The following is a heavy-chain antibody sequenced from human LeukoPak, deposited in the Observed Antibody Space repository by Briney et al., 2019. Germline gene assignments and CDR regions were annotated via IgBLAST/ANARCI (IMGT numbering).Heavy chain of an antibody. V-gene: IGHV3-23*01. CDR2: VSGSGGST. Sequence: GGSLRLSCAASGFTFSNYVMSWVRQAPGQGLEWVSGVSGSGGSTFYADSVKGRFTISRDNSKNTLYLQMNGLTAEDTALYYCAKDREYSSVHVLDYWGRGTLVTVSS. J-gene: IGHJ4*02. D-gene: IGHD3-10*02. CDR1: GFTFSNYV. CDR3: AKDREYSSVHVLDY.